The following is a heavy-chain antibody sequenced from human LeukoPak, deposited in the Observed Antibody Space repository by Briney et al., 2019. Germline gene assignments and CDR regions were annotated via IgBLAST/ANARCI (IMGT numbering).Heavy chain of an antibody. V-gene: IGHV4-39*01. D-gene: IGHD5-24*01. CDR2: IYYSGTT. Sequence: SETLSLTCAVSGGSIRSSSYYWGWIRQPPGKGLEWIGSIYYSGTTYYNPSLKSRVTISVDTSKNQFSLKLTSVTAADTAVYYCASLTRRDGYNFDYWGQGTLVTVSS. J-gene: IGHJ4*02. CDR1: GGSIRSSSYY. CDR3: ASLTRRDGYNFDY.